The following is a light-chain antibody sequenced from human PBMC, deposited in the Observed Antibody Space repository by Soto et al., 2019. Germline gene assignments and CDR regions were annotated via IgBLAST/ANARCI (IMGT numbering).Light chain of an antibody. Sequence: QSALTQPASVSGSPGQSITISCTGTSSDLGGYNYVSWYQQHPGKAPKLMIYDVSNRPSGVSNRFSGSKSGNTASLTISGLQAEDEADYYCSSYTSISTWIFGGGTQLTVL. J-gene: IGLJ2*01. CDR1: SSDLGGYNY. V-gene: IGLV2-14*01. CDR3: SSYTSISTWI. CDR2: DVS.